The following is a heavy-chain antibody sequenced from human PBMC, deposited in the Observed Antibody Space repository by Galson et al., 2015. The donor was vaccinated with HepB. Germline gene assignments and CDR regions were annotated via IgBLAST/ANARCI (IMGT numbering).Heavy chain of an antibody. Sequence: SLRLSCAASGFTFSSFAMHWVRQAPGKGLEWVSDIRSSGNNKYYRDSVKGRFTISRDNAKNSLYLQMNSLRTEDTAVYYCARVGEMAVAGSFDYWGQGTLVTVSS. D-gene: IGHD6-19*01. V-gene: IGHV3-48*03. CDR1: GFTFSSFA. J-gene: IGHJ4*02. CDR3: ARVGEMAVAGSFDY. CDR2: IRSSGNNK.